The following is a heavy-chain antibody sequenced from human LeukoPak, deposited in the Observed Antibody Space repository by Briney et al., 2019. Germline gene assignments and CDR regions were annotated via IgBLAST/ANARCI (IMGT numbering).Heavy chain of an antibody. CDR1: GGSISSYY. CDR2: IYTSGGT. V-gene: IGHV4-4*07. CDR3: ARDGPSDFFDY. D-gene: IGHD3-3*01. J-gene: IGHJ4*02. Sequence: PSETLSLTCTVSGGSISSYYWSWIRQPAGKGLEWIGRIYTSGGTNYNPSLKSRVTTSLDESKNQFSLKLSSVTAADTAVYYCARDGPSDFFDYWGQGTLVTVSS.